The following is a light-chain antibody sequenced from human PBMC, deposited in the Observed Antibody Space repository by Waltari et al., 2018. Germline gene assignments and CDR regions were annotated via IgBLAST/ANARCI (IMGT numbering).Light chain of an antibody. CDR1: QSVSRT. Sequence: EIVLTQSPGTLSLSPGERATLSCRTSQSVSRTLAWYQQKPGQPPRLLIDAASSRATGIPDRFSGSGSGTDFSLTIIRLEPEDFAVYYCQHYVTLPVTFGPGTKVEIK. CDR2: AAS. V-gene: IGKV3-20*01. CDR3: QHYVTLPVT. J-gene: IGKJ1*01.